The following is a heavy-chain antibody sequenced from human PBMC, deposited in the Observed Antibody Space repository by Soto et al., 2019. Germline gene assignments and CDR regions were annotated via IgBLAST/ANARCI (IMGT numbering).Heavy chain of an antibody. V-gene: IGHV1-18*04. D-gene: IGHD6-6*01. CDR2: ISGYNGTT. CDR1: GYTFSSYS. Sequence: QLVQSGAEVKKPGASVKVSCKASGYTFSSYSICWVRQAPGQGLEWVGWISGYNGTTNYLQKLQGRVTMTRDTSTSTGYMELRSLRSDDTAVYYCARDCGSISPRGWFDPWGQGTLGTVSS. J-gene: IGHJ5*02. CDR3: ARDCGSISPRGWFDP.